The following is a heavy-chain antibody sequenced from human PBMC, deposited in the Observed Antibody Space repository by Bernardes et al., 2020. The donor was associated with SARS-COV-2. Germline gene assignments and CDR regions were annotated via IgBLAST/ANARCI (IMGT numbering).Heavy chain of an antibody. CDR3: TRDDLTVAGADVDY. Sequence: ASVKVYCEASGYTFTSYGLSWVRRAPGPGLEWLGWLSVYTGNTKYAQNLQGRVTMTTDTSTRTAYMELRSLRSDDTAVYYCTRDDLTVAGADVDYWGQGTLVTGSS. V-gene: IGHV1-18*01. CDR1: GYTFTSYG. J-gene: IGHJ4*02. D-gene: IGHD6-19*01. CDR2: LSVYTGNT.